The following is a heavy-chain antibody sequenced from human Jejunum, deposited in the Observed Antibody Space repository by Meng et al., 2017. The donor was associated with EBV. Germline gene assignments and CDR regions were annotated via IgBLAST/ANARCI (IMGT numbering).Heavy chain of an antibody. CDR3: ARGGPPFGANWFDP. CDR2: IDHSGST. V-gene: IGHV4-4*02. CDR1: GGSINSKNW. D-gene: IGHD3-10*01. Sequence: QVQLQESGPGLVQPSGTLSFTCTVSGGSINSKNWWHWVRQAPGKGLEWIGEIDHSGSTHYNPSLKSRVTISLGTSMNQFSLELTSPTAADTAVYYYARGGPPFGANWFDPWGQGTLVTVSS. J-gene: IGHJ5*02.